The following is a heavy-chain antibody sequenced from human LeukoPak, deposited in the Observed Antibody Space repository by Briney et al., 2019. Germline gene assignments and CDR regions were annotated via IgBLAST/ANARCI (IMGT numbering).Heavy chain of an antibody. CDR2: ISSSSSYI. CDR3: ARVCCSSTSCYSPLFDY. J-gene: IGHJ4*02. Sequence: PGGSLRLSCAASGSTFSSYSMNWVRQAPGKGLEWVSSISSSSSYIYYADSVKGRFTISRDNAKNSLYLQMNSLRAEDTAVYYCARVCCSSTSCYSPLFDYWGQGTLVTVSS. V-gene: IGHV3-21*01. D-gene: IGHD2-2*01. CDR1: GSTFSSYS.